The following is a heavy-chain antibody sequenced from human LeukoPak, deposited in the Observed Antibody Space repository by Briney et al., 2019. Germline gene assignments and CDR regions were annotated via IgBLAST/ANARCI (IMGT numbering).Heavy chain of an antibody. CDR2: IYSGGDT. J-gene: IGHJ4*02. CDR1: GFSASNSY. Sequence: GGSLRLPCAASGFSASNSYLSWVRQAPGKGLEWVSIIYSGGDTHYADSVKGRFTISRDNSKNTLYLQMNSLRAEDTAVYYCAKDRDGYIRSLYYWGQGTLVTVSS. V-gene: IGHV3-53*01. D-gene: IGHD5-24*01. CDR3: AKDRDGYIRSLYY.